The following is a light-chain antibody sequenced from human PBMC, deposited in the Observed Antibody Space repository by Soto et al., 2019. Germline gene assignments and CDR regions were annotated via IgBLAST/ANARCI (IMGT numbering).Light chain of an antibody. CDR2: DAS. CDR3: QQSYSTPIT. V-gene: IGKV1-5*01. CDR1: QSISSW. Sequence: DIQMTQSPSTLSASVGDRVTITCRASQSISSWLAWYQQKPGKAPKLLIYDASSLESGVPSRLSGSGSGTEFTLTISSLQPEDFATYYCQQSYSTPITFGQGTRLEIK. J-gene: IGKJ5*01.